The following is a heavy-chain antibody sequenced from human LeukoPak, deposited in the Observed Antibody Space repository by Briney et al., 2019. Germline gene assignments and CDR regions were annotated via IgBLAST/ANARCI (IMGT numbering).Heavy chain of an antibody. V-gene: IGHV1-3*01. J-gene: IGHJ6*02. CDR1: GYIFTSYA. CDR2: INADIGDS. Sequence: GASVKVSCKASGYIFTSYALHWVRQAPGQRLEWMGWINADIGDSKYSQKFQGRVTFTRDTSASTVYMELSSLSSDDAAVYYCARAITVERPLPHGYGMDVWGQGTTVTVSS. CDR3: ARAITVERPLPHGYGMDV. D-gene: IGHD1-1*01.